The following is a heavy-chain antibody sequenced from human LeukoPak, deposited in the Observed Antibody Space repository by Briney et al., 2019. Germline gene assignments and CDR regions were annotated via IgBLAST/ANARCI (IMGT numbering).Heavy chain of an antibody. Sequence: SETLSLTCTVSGGSISSGGYYWSWIRQHPGKGLEWIGYIYYSGSTYYNPSLKSRVTISVDTSKNQFSLKLSSVTAADTAVYYCARSRPGEWRHWFDPWGQGTLVTVSS. D-gene: IGHD3-3*01. CDR1: GGSISSGGYY. CDR2: IYYSGST. CDR3: ARSRPGEWRHWFDP. V-gene: IGHV4-31*03. J-gene: IGHJ5*02.